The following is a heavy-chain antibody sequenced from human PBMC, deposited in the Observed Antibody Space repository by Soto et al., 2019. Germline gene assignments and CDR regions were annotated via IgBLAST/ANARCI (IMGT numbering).Heavy chain of an antibody. CDR2: LYNSGST. V-gene: IGHV4-59*01. CDR1: GGTSISYY. CDR3: ARDLWGYCGTDCYPLDV. D-gene: IGHD2-21*02. Sequence: LETHPLTSTVSGGTSISYYWSWIRQATGKGLEWIGYLYNSGSTVYNPSLKSRVTISVDTSKNQFSLKLNSVTAADTAVYYCARDLWGYCGTDCYPLDVWGQGTTVTVSS. J-gene: IGHJ6*02.